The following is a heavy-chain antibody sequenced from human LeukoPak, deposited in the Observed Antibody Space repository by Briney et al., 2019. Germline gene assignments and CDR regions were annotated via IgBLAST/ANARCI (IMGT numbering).Heavy chain of an antibody. V-gene: IGHV1-8*01. CDR2: MNPYSGGT. J-gene: IGHJ4*02. CDR1: GYIFDDYD. Sequence: GASVKVSCKTSGYIFDDYDINWVRQATGQGLEWMGWMNPYSGGTGYAQNFQGRVTMTRDTSISTAHMELSSLTSEDTAVYYCARFHRHQLPKSDYWGQGTLVTVSS. CDR3: ARFHRHQLPKSDY. D-gene: IGHD1-14*01.